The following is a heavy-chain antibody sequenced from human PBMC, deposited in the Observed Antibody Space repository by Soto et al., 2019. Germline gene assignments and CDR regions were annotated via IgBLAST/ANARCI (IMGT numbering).Heavy chain of an antibody. Sequence: QVPLVQSGGEVKKPGASVKVSCQASGYTFSDYAISWVRQAPGQGLEWMGWISASTRNTDQAQNFQGRVIMTLDTSTNTAYMELRSLRSDDTAVYYCVRCYCSVGSCYACWHFDLWGGGALVTVSS. V-gene: IGHV1-18*01. CDR2: ISASTRNT. J-gene: IGHJ2*01. CDR1: GYTFSDYA. CDR3: VRCYCSVGSCYACWHFDL. D-gene: IGHD2-15*01.